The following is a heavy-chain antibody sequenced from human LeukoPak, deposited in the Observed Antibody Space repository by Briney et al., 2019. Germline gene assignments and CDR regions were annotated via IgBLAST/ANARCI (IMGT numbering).Heavy chain of an antibody. CDR1: GYTFTSYY. CDR2: INPSGGST. V-gene: IGHV1-46*01. CDR3: ARDGILAFGITGTADY. D-gene: IGHD1-7*01. J-gene: IGHJ4*02. Sequence: ASVKVSCKASGYTFTSYYMHWVRQARGQGLEWMGIINPSGGSTSYAQKFQGRVTMTRDTSTSTVYMELSSLRSEDTAVYYCARDGILAFGITGTADYWGQGTLVTVSS.